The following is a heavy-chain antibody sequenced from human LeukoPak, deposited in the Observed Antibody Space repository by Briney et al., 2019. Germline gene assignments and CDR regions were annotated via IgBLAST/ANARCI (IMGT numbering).Heavy chain of an antibody. Sequence: SVKVSCKASGGTFSSYAISWVRQAPGQGLEWMGGIIPIFGTANYAQKFQGRVTITPDESTSTAYMELSSLRSEDTAVYYCARTGKMTVPAAKVDAFDIWGQGTMATVSS. J-gene: IGHJ3*02. V-gene: IGHV1-69*01. CDR1: GGTFSSYA. CDR2: IIPIFGTA. CDR3: ARTGKMTVPAAKVDAFDI. D-gene: IGHD2-2*01.